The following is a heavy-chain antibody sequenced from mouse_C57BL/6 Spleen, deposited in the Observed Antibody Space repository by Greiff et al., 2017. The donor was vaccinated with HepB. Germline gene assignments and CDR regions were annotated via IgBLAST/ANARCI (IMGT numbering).Heavy chain of an antibody. D-gene: IGHD2-2*01. J-gene: IGHJ3*01. V-gene: IGHV1-12*01. CDR1: GYTFTSYN. Sequence: QVQLKESGAELVRPGASVKMSCKASGYTFTSYNMHWVKQTPRQGLEWIGAIYPGNGDTSYNQKFKGKATLTVDKSSSTAYMQLSSLTSEDSAVYFCASNGYDGAWFAYWGQGTLVTVSA. CDR3: ASNGYDGAWFAY. CDR2: IYPGNGDT.